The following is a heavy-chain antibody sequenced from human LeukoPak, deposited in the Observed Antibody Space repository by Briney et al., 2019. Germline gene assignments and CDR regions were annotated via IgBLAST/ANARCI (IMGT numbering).Heavy chain of an antibody. CDR1: GYTFTSYG. D-gene: IGHD2-21*02. V-gene: IGHV1-18*01. CDR3: ARDRVVVTANSFDY. CDR2: ISTYNGHT. J-gene: IGHJ4*02. Sequence: ASVKVSCKASGYTFTSYGISWVRQAPGQGLEWMGWISTYNGHTNYARKVQGRVTMTTDTSTSTAYMELRSLRSDDTAVYYCARDRVVVTANSFDYWGQGTLVTVSS.